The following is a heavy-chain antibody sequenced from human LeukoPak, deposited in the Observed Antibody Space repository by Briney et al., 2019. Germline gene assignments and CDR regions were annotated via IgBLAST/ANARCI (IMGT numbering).Heavy chain of an antibody. CDR2: ISYDGSNK. CDR1: GFLFRTYG. CDR3: AKPYYYGSRSYMDY. Sequence: QAGGSLRLSCAASGFLFRTYGMHWVRQAPGKGLEWVAVISYDGSNKYYTDSVKGRFTISRDNSKNMLYLQMNSLRAEDTAVYYCAKPYYYGSRSYMDYWGQGTLVTVSS. V-gene: IGHV3-30*18. D-gene: IGHD3-10*01. J-gene: IGHJ4*02.